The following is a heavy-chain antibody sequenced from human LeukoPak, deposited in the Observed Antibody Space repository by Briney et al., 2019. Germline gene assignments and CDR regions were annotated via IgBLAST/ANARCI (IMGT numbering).Heavy chain of an antibody. CDR3: AKVWAHDGSGNPYWHSDL. V-gene: IGHV3-23*01. CDR2: IRASGGTA. Sequence: GGSLRLSCAASGFTFSNYAMSWVRQAPGKGLEWVSAIRASGGTAYYADSVKGRFTISGDNSKNTLYLQMNSLRAEDTAVYYCAKVWAHDGSGNPYWHSDLWGRGTLVTVSS. J-gene: IGHJ2*01. CDR1: GFTFSNYA. D-gene: IGHD3-10*01.